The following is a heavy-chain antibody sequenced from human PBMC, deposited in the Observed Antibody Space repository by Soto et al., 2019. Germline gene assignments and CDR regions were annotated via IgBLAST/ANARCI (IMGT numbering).Heavy chain of an antibody. Sequence: QVQLQQWGAGLLKPSETLSLTCAVYGGSFSGYYWSWIRQPPGKGLEWIGEINHSGSTNYNPSLKSRVTISVDTSKNQFSLKLSSVTAADTAVYYCARGLNIKDGYWGQGTLVTVSS. V-gene: IGHV4-34*01. CDR3: ARGLNIKDGY. J-gene: IGHJ4*02. D-gene: IGHD3-10*01. CDR2: INHSGST. CDR1: GGSFSGYY.